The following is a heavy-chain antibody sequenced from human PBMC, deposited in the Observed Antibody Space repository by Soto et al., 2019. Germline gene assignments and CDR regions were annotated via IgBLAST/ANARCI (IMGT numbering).Heavy chain of an antibody. V-gene: IGHV1-18*01. CDR2: ISAYNGNT. D-gene: IGHD5-18*01. CDR3: ANGIRVDTAMVVGAFDI. CDR1: GYTFTSYG. J-gene: IGHJ3*02. Sequence: ASVKVSCKASGYTFTSYGISWVRQAPGQGLEWMGWISAYNGNTNYAQKLQGRVTMTTDTSTSTAYMELRSLRSDDTAVYYCANGIRVDTAMVVGAFDIWGQGTMVTVSS.